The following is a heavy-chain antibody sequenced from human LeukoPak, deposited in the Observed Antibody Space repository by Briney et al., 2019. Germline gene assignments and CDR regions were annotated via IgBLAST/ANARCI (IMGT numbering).Heavy chain of an antibody. CDR3: ARLQYSSSSQLSRYYYYYYYMDV. CDR1: GGFISSSSYY. J-gene: IGHJ6*03. CDR2: IYYTGCT. D-gene: IGHD6-6*01. V-gene: IGHV4-39*01. Sequence: SETLSLTCTVSGGFISSSSYYWGWIRQPPGNGLEWIGCIYYTGCTYYNPSLKSRVTISVDTSKNQFSLKLSSVTAADTAVYYCARLQYSSSSQLSRYYYYYYYMDVWGKGTTVTVSS.